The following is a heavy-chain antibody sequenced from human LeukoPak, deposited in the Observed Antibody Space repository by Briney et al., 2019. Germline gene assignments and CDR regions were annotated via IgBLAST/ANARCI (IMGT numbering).Heavy chain of an antibody. Sequence: SESLSLTCAVYGGSFSGYYWSWIRQPPGKGLEWIGEINHSGSTNYNPSLKSRVTISVDTSKNQFSLKLSSVTAADTAVYYCAREVWDYYDSSGSLDYWGQGTLVTVSS. V-gene: IGHV4-34*01. J-gene: IGHJ4*02. CDR1: GGSFSGYY. D-gene: IGHD3-22*01. CDR2: INHSGST. CDR3: AREVWDYYDSSGSLDY.